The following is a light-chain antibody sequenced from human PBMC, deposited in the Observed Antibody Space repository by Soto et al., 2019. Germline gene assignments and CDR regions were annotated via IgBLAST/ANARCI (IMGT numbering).Light chain of an antibody. Sequence: QSALTQPASVSGSPGQSITISCTGTSSDVGGYNYVSWYQQHPGKAPKLMIYDVNNRPSVVSNRFSGSKSGNTASLTISGLQAEDEADYYCSSYTGSSTYVVFGGGTKVTVL. V-gene: IGLV2-14*01. CDR1: SSDVGGYNY. CDR3: SSYTGSSTYVV. J-gene: IGLJ2*01. CDR2: DVN.